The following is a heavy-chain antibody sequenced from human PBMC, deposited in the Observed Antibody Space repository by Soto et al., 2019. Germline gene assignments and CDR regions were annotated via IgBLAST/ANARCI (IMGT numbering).Heavy chain of an antibody. V-gene: IGHV4-31*03. J-gene: IGHJ4*02. CDR3: ARSPDHYYFDY. Sequence: SETLSLTCTVSGDSISSGGYYWSWIRQHPGRGLECIGYIYYSGSTYYNPSLKSRVTISVDTSKNQCSLKLSSVTAADTAVYYCARSPDHYYFDYWGQGTLVTVSS. CDR2: IYYSGST. CDR1: GDSISSGGYY.